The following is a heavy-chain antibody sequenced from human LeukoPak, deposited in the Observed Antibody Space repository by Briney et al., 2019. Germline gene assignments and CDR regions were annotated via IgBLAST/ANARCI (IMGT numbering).Heavy chain of an antibody. J-gene: IGHJ4*02. CDR2: INWNGGST. V-gene: IGHV3-20*04. CDR3: ARADGYSSSWAIFDY. Sequence: TGGSLRLSCAASGFTFDDYGMSWVRQAPGKGLEWVSGINWNGGSTGYADSVKGRFTISRDNAKNSLYLQMNSLRAEDTALYYCARADGYSSSWAIFDYWGQGTLVTVSS. CDR1: GFTFDDYG. D-gene: IGHD6-13*01.